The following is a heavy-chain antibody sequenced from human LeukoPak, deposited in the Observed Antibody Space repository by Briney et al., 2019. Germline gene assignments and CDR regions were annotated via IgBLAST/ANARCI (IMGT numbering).Heavy chain of an antibody. CDR1: GFTFSSYA. D-gene: IGHD6-19*01. V-gene: IGHV3-23*01. CDR3: AYWGAVGDFDY. J-gene: IGHJ4*02. CDR2: ISGSGGST. Sequence: GGSLRLSCAASGFTFSSYAMSWVRQAPGKGLEWVSAISGSGGSTYYADSVKGRFTISRDNSKNTLYLQMNSLRAEDTAVYYSAYWGAVGDFDYWGQGTLVTVSS.